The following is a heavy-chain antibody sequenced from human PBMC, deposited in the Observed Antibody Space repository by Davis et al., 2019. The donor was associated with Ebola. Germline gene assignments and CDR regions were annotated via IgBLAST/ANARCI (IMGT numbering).Heavy chain of an antibody. CDR2: IRYDGRNE. Sequence: PGGSLRLSCAASGFTFSTSGMHWVRQAPGKGLEWVSFIRYDGRNEYYADSVKGRFTISRDNSKSTLYLQMNSLRAEDTAVYYCAREQLHCGGDCHDYWGQGTLVTVSS. V-gene: IGHV3-30*02. D-gene: IGHD2-21*01. CDR1: GFTFSTSG. J-gene: IGHJ4*02. CDR3: AREQLHCGGDCHDY.